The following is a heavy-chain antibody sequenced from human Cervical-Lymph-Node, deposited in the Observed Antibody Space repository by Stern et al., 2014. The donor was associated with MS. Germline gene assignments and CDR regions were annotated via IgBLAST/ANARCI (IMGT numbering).Heavy chain of an antibody. CDR1: GFTFSSYA. Sequence: VQLVQSGGGLVQPGGSLRLSCSASGFTFSSYAMHWVRQAPGKGLEYVSAISSNGGSTSYADSVKGRFTISRDNSKNTLYLQMSSLRAEDTAVYYCVKGYCGGDCYLGYFDYWGQGTLVTVSS. CDR3: VKGYCGGDCYLGYFDY. D-gene: IGHD2-21*02. V-gene: IGHV3-64D*06. CDR2: ISSNGGST. J-gene: IGHJ4*02.